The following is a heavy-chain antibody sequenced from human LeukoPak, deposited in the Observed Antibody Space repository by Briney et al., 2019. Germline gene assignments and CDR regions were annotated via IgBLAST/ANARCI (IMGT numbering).Heavy chain of an antibody. V-gene: IGHV3-66*01. D-gene: IGHD6-19*01. CDR1: GFTVSSNY. CDR3: ARLGQGLPPSYYYGMDV. CDR2: IYSGDST. Sequence: GGSLRLSCAASGFTVSSNYMSWVRQAPGQGLEWVSVIYSGDSTYYADSVKGRFTISRDNSKNTLYLQMNSLRAEDTAVYYCARLGQGLPPSYYYGMDVWGQGTTVTVSS. J-gene: IGHJ6*02.